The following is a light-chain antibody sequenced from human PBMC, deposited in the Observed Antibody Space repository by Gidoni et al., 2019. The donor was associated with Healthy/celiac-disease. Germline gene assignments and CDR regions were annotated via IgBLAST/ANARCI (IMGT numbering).Light chain of an antibody. Sequence: QSVLTQPPSVSGAPGQRVTISCTGSSSNIGAGYDVHWYQQLPVTAPKLLIYGNSNRPSGVPDRFSGSKSGTSASLAITGLQAEDEADYYCQSYDSSLSGLFGGGTKLTVL. CDR1: SSNIGAGYD. CDR3: QSYDSSLSGL. V-gene: IGLV1-40*01. CDR2: GNS. J-gene: IGLJ2*01.